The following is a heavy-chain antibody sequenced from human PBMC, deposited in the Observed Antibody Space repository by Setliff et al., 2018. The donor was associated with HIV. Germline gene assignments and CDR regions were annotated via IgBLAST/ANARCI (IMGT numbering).Heavy chain of an antibody. CDR3: ARAFSGYYFDY. D-gene: IGHD3-3*01. Sequence: AGGSLRLSCAASGFTFSSYSMNWVRQAPGKGLEWVSYISSSGGTIYYADSVKGRFTISRDNAKKSLYLQMNSLRADDTAVYYCARAFSGYYFDYWGQGTLVTVSS. J-gene: IGHJ4*02. CDR2: ISSSGGTI. CDR1: GFTFSSYS. V-gene: IGHV3-48*04.